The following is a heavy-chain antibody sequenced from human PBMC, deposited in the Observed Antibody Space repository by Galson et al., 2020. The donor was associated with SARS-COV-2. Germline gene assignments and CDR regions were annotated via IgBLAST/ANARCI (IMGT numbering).Heavy chain of an antibody. Sequence: GESLKISCAASGFNFRNAWMNWGRQAPGKGLEWVGRMKSKTDGGATDYAAPVKGRFSISRDDSKNTLYLQMNSLKTEDTAVYYCTTGPNYDFGWGQGTLVTVSS. J-gene: IGHJ4*02. CDR2: MKSKTDGGAT. V-gene: IGHV3-15*01. CDR1: GFNFRNAW. D-gene: IGHD3-3*01. CDR3: TTGPNYDFG.